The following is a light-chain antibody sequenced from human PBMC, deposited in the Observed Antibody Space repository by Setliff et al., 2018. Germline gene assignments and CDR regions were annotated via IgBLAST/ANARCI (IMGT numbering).Light chain of an antibody. J-gene: IGLJ2*01. V-gene: IGLV2-14*03. CDR2: DVS. CDR3: SSYTSRSTFVI. Sequence: QSALTQPASVSGSPGRSITISCTGTSSDIGGYKYVSWYQQYPGQAPKLLIYDVSNRPSGVSNRFSGSKSGNTASLTISGLQAEDEADYYCSSYTSRSTFVIFGGGTKGTVL. CDR1: SSDIGGYKY.